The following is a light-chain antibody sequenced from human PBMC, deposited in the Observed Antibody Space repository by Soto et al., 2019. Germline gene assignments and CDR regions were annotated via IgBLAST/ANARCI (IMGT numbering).Light chain of an antibody. CDR2: AAS. V-gene: IGKV1-12*02. CDR3: QQIGSYPFT. Sequence: DIQMTQSPSSVSASIGDRIKVTCRASHDXXXXLAWYQQRPGQAPKLLIYAASSLHSGVPSRFSGSGSGTDFTLTISSLQPEDFATYYCQQIGSYPFTFGPGTKVDI. J-gene: IGKJ3*01. CDR1: HDXXXX.